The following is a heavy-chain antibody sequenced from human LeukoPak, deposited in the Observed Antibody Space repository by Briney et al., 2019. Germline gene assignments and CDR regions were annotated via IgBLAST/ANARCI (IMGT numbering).Heavy chain of an antibody. J-gene: IGHJ4*02. CDR3: ARDTTVTTLIIDY. CDR1: GFTFSDKG. V-gene: IGHV3-33*01. D-gene: IGHD4-11*01. CDR2: IWYDGSKT. Sequence: GRSLRLSCAASGFTFSDKGMHWVRQAPGKGLEWVALIWYDGSKTYYADSVKGRFSISRDNSKNTLYLQMNSLRAEDTAVYYCARDTTVTTLIIDYWGQGTLVTVSS.